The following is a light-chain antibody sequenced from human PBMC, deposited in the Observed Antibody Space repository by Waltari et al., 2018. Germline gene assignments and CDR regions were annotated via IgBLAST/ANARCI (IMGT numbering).Light chain of an antibody. Sequence: IQMTQSPSTLSASVRDSVTIHSRSSQTISTCLAWYQHKPGQAPKLLIYDASTIQSGVPSRFSGSGSGTEFSLTISTLQPDDFATYYCQQYQTFRTFGRGTRVELK. CDR3: QQYQTFRT. V-gene: IGKV1-5*01. CDR1: QTISTC. J-gene: IGKJ1*01. CDR2: DAS.